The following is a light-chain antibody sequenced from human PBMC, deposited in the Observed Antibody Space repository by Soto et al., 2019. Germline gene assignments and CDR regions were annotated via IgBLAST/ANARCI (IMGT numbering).Light chain of an antibody. Sequence: EIVLTQSPATLSVSPRERATLSCRASQSVSSNLDWYQQKPGQDPRLLISGASTRATGIPARFSGSGSGTELTLTISSLQSEDFAVYYCQQYNNWPRTFGQGTKVDIK. CDR3: QQYNNWPRT. J-gene: IGKJ1*01. V-gene: IGKV3-15*01. CDR2: GAS. CDR1: QSVSSN.